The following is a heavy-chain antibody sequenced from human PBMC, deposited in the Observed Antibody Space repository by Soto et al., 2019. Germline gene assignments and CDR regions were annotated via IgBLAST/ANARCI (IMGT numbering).Heavy chain of an antibody. V-gene: IGHV4-39*01. CDR2: IYYSGST. Sequence: QLQLQESGPGLVKPSETLSLTCTVSGGSISSSSYYWGWIRQPPGKGLEWIGSIYYSGSTYYNPSLKSRVTISVDTSKNQFSLKLSSVTAADTAVYYCARQMRFSRTTVTTNYWGQGTLVTVSS. CDR1: GGSISSSSYY. CDR3: ARQMRFSRTTVTTNY. D-gene: IGHD4-17*01. J-gene: IGHJ4*02.